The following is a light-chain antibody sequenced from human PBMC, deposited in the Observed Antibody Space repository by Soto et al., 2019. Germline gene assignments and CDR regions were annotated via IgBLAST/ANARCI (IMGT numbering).Light chain of an antibody. CDR1: TSDVGAYNF. J-gene: IGLJ2*01. CDR2: EVS. CDR3: TSYTTSASLL. V-gene: IGLV2-14*01. Sequence: QSVLTQPASVSGSPGQSIAISCTGTTSDVGAYNFVSWYQRHPGKAPKLMIYEVSTRPSGVSNRFSGSKSGNTASLTISGLQAEDEAHYYCTSYTTSASLLFGGGTKVTVL.